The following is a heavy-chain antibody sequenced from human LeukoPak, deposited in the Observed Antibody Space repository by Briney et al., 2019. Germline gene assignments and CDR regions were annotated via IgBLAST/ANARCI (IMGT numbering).Heavy chain of an antibody. V-gene: IGHV4-59*08. Sequence: TASETLSLTCTVSGGSISSYYWRWLRQPPGKGLEWSGYIYYSGSTNYNPSLKSRVTISVDTSKNQFSLKLSAVTAADTAVYYCARRPYSSGWYAFDIWGQGTMVTVSS. D-gene: IGHD6-19*01. CDR3: ARRPYSSGWYAFDI. CDR2: IYYSGST. J-gene: IGHJ3*02. CDR1: GGSISSYY.